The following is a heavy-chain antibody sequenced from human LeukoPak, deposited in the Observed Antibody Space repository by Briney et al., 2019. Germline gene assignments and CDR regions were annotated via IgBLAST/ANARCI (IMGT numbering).Heavy chain of an antibody. CDR3: ARGVRYFDWLLRP. CDR2: IIPIFGTA. Sequence: GPSVKVSCKASGGTFSSYAISWVRQAPGQGLEWMGGIIPIFGTANYAQKFQGRVTITTDESTSTAYMELSSLRSEDTAVYYCARGVRYFDWLLRPWGQGTLVTVSS. CDR1: GGTFSSYA. J-gene: IGHJ4*02. V-gene: IGHV1-69*05. D-gene: IGHD3-9*01.